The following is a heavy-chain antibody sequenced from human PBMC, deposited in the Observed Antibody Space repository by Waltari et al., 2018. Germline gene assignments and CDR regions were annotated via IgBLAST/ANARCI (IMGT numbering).Heavy chain of an antibody. V-gene: IGHV4-39*07. D-gene: IGHD4-17*01. CDR1: GGSISSSSYY. CDR2: IYYSGST. CDR3: ARDSRPTTVTTYPDY. J-gene: IGHJ4*02. Sequence: QLQLQESGPGLVKPSETLSLTCTVSGGSISSSSYYWGWIRQPPGKGLEGIGNIYYSGSTYYNPSLKSRVTISVDTSKNQFSLKLSSVTAADTAVYYCARDSRPTTVTTYPDYWGQGTLVTVSS.